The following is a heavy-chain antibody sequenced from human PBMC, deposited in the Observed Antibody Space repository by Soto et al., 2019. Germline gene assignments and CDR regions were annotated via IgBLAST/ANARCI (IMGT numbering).Heavy chain of an antibody. Sequence: PSETLTLTCTVSCGSLSSYYCSWIRQPPGKGLEWIGYIYYSGSTNYNPSLKSRVTISVDTSKNQFSLKLSSVTAADTAVYYCARDYGMDVWGQGTTVTVSS. CDR3: ARDYGMDV. J-gene: IGHJ6*02. CDR2: IYYSGST. V-gene: IGHV4-59*01. CDR1: CGSLSSYY.